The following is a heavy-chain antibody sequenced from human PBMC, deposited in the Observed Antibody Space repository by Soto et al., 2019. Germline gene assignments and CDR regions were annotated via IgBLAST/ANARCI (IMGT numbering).Heavy chain of an antibody. CDR2: IGDSGAST. CDR1: GFSFSSFA. D-gene: IGHD1-26*01. J-gene: IGHJ6*04. Sequence: EVLLLESGGGLVQPGGSLRLSCEASGFSFSSFAMNWVGQAPGKGLEWVSAIGDSGASTYYADSVKGRFTISRDNSRNTLYLQLNSLRAEDTAVYYCAKGVELDVWGNGTTVTVSS. CDR3: AKGVELDV. V-gene: IGHV3-23*01.